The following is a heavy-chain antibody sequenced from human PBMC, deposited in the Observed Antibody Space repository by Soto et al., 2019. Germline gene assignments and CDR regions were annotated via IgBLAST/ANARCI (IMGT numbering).Heavy chain of an antibody. D-gene: IGHD1-26*01. CDR3: ARLVGPTSSDNWFDP. CDR1: GYTFFSYG. V-gene: IGHV1-18*01. Sequence: QVKLEQSGAEVKKPGASVKVSCKASGYTFFSYGITWVRQAHGQGLEWMGWISGYNGHTNYAQKFQGRVTMTRDISTTPAYMELRNLRSDDTAVYYCARLVGPTSSDNWFDPWGQGTLVTVSS. CDR2: ISGYNGHT. J-gene: IGHJ5*02.